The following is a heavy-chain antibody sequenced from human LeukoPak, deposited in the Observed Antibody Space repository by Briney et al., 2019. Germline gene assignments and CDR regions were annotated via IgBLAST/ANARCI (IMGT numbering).Heavy chain of an antibody. V-gene: IGHV4-39*01. CDR1: GGSISSSSYY. CDR2: IYYSGST. J-gene: IGHJ4*02. Sequence: SETLSLTCTVSGGSISSSSYYWGWIRQPPGKGLEWIGSIYYSGSTYYNPSLKSRVTISVDTSKNQFSLKLSSVTAADTAVYYCARRVSGYYYYFDYWGQGTLVTVSS. D-gene: IGHD3-3*01. CDR3: ARRVSGYYYYFDY.